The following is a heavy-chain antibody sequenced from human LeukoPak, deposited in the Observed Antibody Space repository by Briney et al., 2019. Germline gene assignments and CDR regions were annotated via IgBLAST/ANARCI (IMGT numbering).Heavy chain of an antibody. J-gene: IGHJ4*02. CDR1: GFTFSSYW. CDR3: AGDLISGSGSLGY. V-gene: IGHV3-74*01. D-gene: IGHD3-10*01. CDR2: INTNGSPT. Sequence: GGSLRLSCAASGFTFSSYWMHWVRQAPGKGLVWAARINTNGSPTQYADSVKGRFTISRGNAKTTLYLQMNSLRDEDTAVYYCAGDLISGSGSLGYWGQGTLVTVSS.